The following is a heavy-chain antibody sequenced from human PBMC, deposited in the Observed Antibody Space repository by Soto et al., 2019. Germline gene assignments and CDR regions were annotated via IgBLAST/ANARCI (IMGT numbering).Heavy chain of an antibody. CDR2: ISAYNGNT. CDR3: SRVPIIAVACLRYFDY. Sequence: QVRLVQSGAAVKKPGASVKVSCKASGYTFTSYGISWVRQAPGQGLEWMGWISAYNGNTNYAQELQGRVTMTTDTSTSTAYMELRSLRSDDTAVYYCSRVPIIAVACLRYFDYWGQGTLVTVSS. CDR1: GYTFTSYG. V-gene: IGHV1-18*01. D-gene: IGHD6-19*01. J-gene: IGHJ4*02.